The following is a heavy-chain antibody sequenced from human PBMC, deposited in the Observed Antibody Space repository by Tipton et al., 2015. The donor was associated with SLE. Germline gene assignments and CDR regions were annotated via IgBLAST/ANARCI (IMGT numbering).Heavy chain of an antibody. J-gene: IGHJ4*02. CDR1: GFTFSSYS. CDR3: ARDGRYSSGWYDY. V-gene: IGHV3-21*01. Sequence: SLRLSCAASGFTFSSYSMNWVCQAPGKGLEWVSSISSSSSYIYYADSVKGRFTISRDNAKNSLYLQMNSLRAEDTAVYYCARDGRYSSGWYDYWGQGTLVTVSS. D-gene: IGHD6-19*01. CDR2: ISSSSSYI.